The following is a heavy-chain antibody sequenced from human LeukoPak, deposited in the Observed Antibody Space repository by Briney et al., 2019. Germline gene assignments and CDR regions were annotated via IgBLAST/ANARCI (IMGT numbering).Heavy chain of an antibody. V-gene: IGHV3-48*02. CDR3: AREVEYYDSSGYRPHAFDI. J-gene: IGHJ3*02. D-gene: IGHD3-22*01. CDR1: GFPFSSYS. CDR2: IDSIRSTI. Sequence: GGSLRLSCAASGFPFSSYSMNWVRQAPGKGLEWVSYIDSIRSTILYADSVKGRFTISRDNSKNTLYVQMNSLRDEDTAVYYCAREVEYYDSSGYRPHAFDIWGQGTLVTVSS.